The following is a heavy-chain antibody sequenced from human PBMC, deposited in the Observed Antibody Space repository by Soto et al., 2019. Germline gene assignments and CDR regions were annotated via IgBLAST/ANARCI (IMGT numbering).Heavy chain of an antibody. D-gene: IGHD1-26*01. CDR1: GASISSTSSGDW. CDR2: IHHSGNS. J-gene: IGHJ4*02. CDR3: AKMVGTTLVDY. Sequence: QVQLQESGPGLVKPSGTLSLTCTVSGASISSTSSGDWWSWVRQPPGKGLEWIGEIHHSGNSNYTPSLKSQVTTSVDKPKNQFSLRLSSVTAADTAVYYCAKMVGTTLVDYWGQGTLVTVSS. V-gene: IGHV4-4*02.